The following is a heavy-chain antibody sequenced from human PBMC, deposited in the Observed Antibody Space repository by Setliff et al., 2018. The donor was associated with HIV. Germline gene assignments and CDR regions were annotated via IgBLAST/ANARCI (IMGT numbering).Heavy chain of an antibody. CDR1: GYSFTNYW. CDR2: IFPGDSDT. J-gene: IGHJ4*02. V-gene: IGHV5-51*01. CDR3: IRRRRAPGTADLESY. Sequence: GESLKISCKGSGYSFTNYWIGWVRQMPGKGLEWMGVIFPGDSDTRYSPSFQGQVTISADRSITTAYLRWTSLKVSDTAMYYCIRRRRAPGTADLESYWGQGTLVTVSS. D-gene: IGHD2-21*02.